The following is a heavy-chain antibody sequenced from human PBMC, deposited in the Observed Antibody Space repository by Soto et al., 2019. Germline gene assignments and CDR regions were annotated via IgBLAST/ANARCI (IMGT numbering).Heavy chain of an antibody. V-gene: IGHV4-30-4*01. CDR3: ARVGRLGELSFDY. D-gene: IGHD3-16*02. Sequence: SETLSLTCTVTGGSISSGDYYWSWIRQPPGKGLEWIGYIYYSGSTYYNPSLKSRVTISVDTSKNQFSLKLSSVTAADTAVYYCARVGRLGELSFDYWGQGTLVTVSS. CDR1: GGSISSGDYY. J-gene: IGHJ4*02. CDR2: IYYSGST.